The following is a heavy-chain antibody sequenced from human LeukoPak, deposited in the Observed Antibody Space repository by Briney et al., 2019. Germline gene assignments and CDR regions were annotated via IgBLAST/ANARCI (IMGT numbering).Heavy chain of an antibody. J-gene: IGHJ4*02. CDR2: ISGSGDST. Sequence: GGSLRLSCAASGFTFSSHAMSWVRQAPGKGLEWVSAISGSGDSTYYADSVKGRFTISRDNSKNTLYLQMDSLRADDTAVYYCAKRFYSDSSGYLGSIDYWGQGTLVTVSS. D-gene: IGHD3-22*01. V-gene: IGHV3-23*01. CDR3: AKRFYSDSSGYLGSIDY. CDR1: GFTFSSHA.